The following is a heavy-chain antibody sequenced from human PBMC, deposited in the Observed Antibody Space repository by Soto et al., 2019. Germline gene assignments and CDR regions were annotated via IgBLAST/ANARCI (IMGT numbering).Heavy chain of an antibody. CDR3: ASALYSYDSSGHDCAFAI. V-gene: IGHV4-31*03. CDR1: GGSISSGDYY. J-gene: IGHJ3*02. Sequence: QVQLQESGPGLVKPSHTLSLNCTVSGGSISSGDYYWSWIRQHPGKGLEWIGYLYYSGSTYYNPTLKIRVTITVDTSKNQFSLKLSSVTAADTAVYYCASALYSYDSSGHDCAFAIWGQGTMVTVSS. D-gene: IGHD3-22*01. CDR2: LYYSGST.